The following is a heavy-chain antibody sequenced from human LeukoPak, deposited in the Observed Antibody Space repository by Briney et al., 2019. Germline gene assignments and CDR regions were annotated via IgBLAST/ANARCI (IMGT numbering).Heavy chain of an antibody. CDR2: IKRDGSEK. CDR1: GFTFGSYW. CDR3: ARLYGNITDFDY. J-gene: IGHJ4*02. Sequence: GRSMRLSCAAAGFTFGSYWMSWVRQAPGKGLEWVATIKRDGSEKYYVDSVRGRFTISRDNAKNSLFLQMSSLGAEDTAVYYCARLYGNITDFDYWGPGALVAVSS. V-gene: IGHV3-7*01. D-gene: IGHD1/OR15-1a*01.